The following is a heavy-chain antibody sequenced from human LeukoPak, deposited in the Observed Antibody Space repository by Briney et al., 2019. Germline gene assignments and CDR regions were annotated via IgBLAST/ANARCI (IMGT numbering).Heavy chain of an antibody. CDR2: IYPGDSDT. CDR1: GYSFTSYW. D-gene: IGHD2-2*01. V-gene: IGHV5-51*01. CDR3: ASRSYCSSTSCYSSYYYYSGLDV. J-gene: IGHJ6*04. Sequence: GESLKISCKGSGYSFTSYWIGWVRQMPGKGLEWMGIIYPGDSDTRYSPSFQGQVTISADKSISTAYLQWSSLKASDTAMYYCASRSYCSSTSCYSSYYYYSGLDVWGKGTTVTVSS.